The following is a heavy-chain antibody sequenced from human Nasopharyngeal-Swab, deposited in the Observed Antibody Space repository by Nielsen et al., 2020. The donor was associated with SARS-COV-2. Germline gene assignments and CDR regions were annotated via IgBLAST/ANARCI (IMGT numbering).Heavy chain of an antibody. CDR2: INHSGST. Sequence: WIRQPPGKGLEWIGEINHSGSTNYNPSLKSRVTISVDTSKNQFSLKLSSVTAADTAVYYCARGQGPRHYYDSSGYYYDVSGRGYYFDYWGQGTLVTVSS. V-gene: IGHV4-34*01. CDR3: ARGQGPRHYYDSSGYYYDVSGRGYYFDY. J-gene: IGHJ4*02. D-gene: IGHD3-22*01.